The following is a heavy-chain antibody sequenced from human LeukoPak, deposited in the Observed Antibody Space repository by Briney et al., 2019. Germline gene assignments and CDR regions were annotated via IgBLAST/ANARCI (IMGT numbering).Heavy chain of an antibody. CDR1: GFTFSSYS. J-gene: IGHJ5*02. CDR2: ISSSSSYI. V-gene: IGHV3-21*01. CDR3: ARDYDFWSGYYIWFDP. Sequence: GGSLRLSCAASGFTFSSYSMNWVRQAPGKGLEWVSSISSSSSYIYYADSVKGRFTTSRDNAKNTLYLQMNSLRAEDTAVYYCARDYDFWSGYYIWFDPWGQGTLVTVSS. D-gene: IGHD3-3*01.